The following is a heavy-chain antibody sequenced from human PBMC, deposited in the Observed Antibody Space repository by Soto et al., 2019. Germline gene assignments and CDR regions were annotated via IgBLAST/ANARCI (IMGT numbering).Heavy chain of an antibody. J-gene: IGHJ6*02. CDR2: INAGNGNT. D-gene: IGHD2-2*01. V-gene: IGHV1-3*01. CDR1: GHTFTSYA. CDR3: ARVKTVPYYYYGMDV. Sequence: ASVKVSCKASGHTFTSYAMHWVRQAPGQRLEWMGWINAGNGNTKYSQKFQGRVTITRDTSASTAYMELSSLRSEDTAVYYCARVKTVPYYYYGMDVWGQGTTVTVSS.